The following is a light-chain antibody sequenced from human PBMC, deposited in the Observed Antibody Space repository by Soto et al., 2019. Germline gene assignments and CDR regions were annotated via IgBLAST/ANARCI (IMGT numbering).Light chain of an antibody. CDR3: QQYNNWPLT. CDR2: GAY. Sequence: EKLMTQSPATLSVSPGERATLSCRASQSVSSDLAWYHQKPGQAPRLLIYGAYTRATGITARFSGSGSGTEFTLTISSLQSEDFAVYYCQQYNNWPLTVGPVTRLEIK. V-gene: IGKV3-15*01. J-gene: IGKJ5*01. CDR1: QSVSSD.